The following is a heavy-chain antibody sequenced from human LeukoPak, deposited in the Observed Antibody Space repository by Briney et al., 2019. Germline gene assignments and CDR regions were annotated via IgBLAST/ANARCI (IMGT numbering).Heavy chain of an antibody. Sequence: SVKVSCKASGFTFTSSAMQWVRQARGQGLEWIGWIGVGSGNTNYAQKFQERVTITRDMSTSTAYMELSSLRSEDTAVYYCAADVFPTATVTQYNRFDPWGQGTLVTVSS. V-gene: IGHV1-58*02. CDR1: GFTFTSSA. CDR2: IGVGSGNT. J-gene: IGHJ5*02. D-gene: IGHD5-18*01. CDR3: AADVFPTATVTQYNRFDP.